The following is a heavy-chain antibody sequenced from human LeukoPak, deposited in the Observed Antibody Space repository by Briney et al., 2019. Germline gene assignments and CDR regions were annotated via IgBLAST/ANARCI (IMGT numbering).Heavy chain of an antibody. CDR1: GGSVSNYY. Sequence: SETLSLTCTVSGGSVSNYYWSWLRQPPGKGLEWIGYIYYSGSTNYNPSLKSRVTISVDTSKNQFSLKLSSVTAADTAVYYCARYYYDSSGYYSGWFDPWGQGTLVTVSS. CDR3: ARYYYDSSGYYSGWFDP. CDR2: IYYSGST. D-gene: IGHD3-22*01. V-gene: IGHV4-59*08. J-gene: IGHJ5*02.